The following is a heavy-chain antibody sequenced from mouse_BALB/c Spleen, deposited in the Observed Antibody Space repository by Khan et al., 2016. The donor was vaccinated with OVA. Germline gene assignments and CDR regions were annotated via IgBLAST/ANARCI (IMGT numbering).Heavy chain of an antibody. CDR3: TRHGYVAWFTY. J-gene: IGHJ3*01. D-gene: IGHD2-2*01. V-gene: IGHV1S135*01. Sequence: VQLKESGPELMKPGASVKISCKASGYSFTSYYIHWVMESHGKSLEWIGYIDPFSGDTTYYQKFKGKATLTVDKSSSTAYILLSNLTSEDSAVYYCTRHGYVAWFTYWGQGTLVTVSA. CDR2: IDPFSGDT. CDR1: GYSFTSYY.